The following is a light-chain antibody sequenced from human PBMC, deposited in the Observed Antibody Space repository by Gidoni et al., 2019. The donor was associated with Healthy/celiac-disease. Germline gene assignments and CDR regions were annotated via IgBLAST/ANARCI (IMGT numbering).Light chain of an antibody. CDR1: QDMSNF. CDR3: QQYDNLPWT. CDR2: DAS. V-gene: IGKV1-33*01. Sequence: DIQMTQSPSSLSASVGDRVTITCQASQDMSNFLNWYQQKPGKAPKLLIYDASNLETVVPSRFSGSGSGTDFTFTISILQPEDIATYYCQQYDNLPWTFGQGTKVEIQ. J-gene: IGKJ1*01.